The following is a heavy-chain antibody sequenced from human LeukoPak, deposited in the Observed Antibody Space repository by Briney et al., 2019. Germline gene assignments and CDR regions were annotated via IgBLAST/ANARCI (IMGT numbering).Heavy chain of an antibody. D-gene: IGHD4-17*01. Sequence: SETPSLTCGVSGYSISSGYYWGWIRQPPGKGLEWIGSISHSGTTYYNPSLKSRVTISVDTSKNQSSLKLSSVTAADTALYYCARSPYGDYGDNWFDPWGQGTLVTVSS. V-gene: IGHV4-38-2*01. CDR1: GYSISSGYY. CDR2: ISHSGTT. CDR3: ARSPYGDYGDNWFDP. J-gene: IGHJ5*02.